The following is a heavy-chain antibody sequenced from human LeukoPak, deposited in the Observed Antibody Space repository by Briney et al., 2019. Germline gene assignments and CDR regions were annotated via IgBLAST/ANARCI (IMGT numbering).Heavy chain of an antibody. Sequence: PGGSLRLSCAASGFTYSSYAMSWVRQAPGKGLEWVSAISVSGGSTYYADSVKGRFTISRDNSKNTLYLQMNSLRAEDTAVYYCAKDDREYSSSWYFGYWGQGTLVTVSS. CDR2: ISVSGGST. CDR3: AKDDREYSSSWYFGY. CDR1: GFTYSSYA. V-gene: IGHV3-23*01. D-gene: IGHD6-13*01. J-gene: IGHJ4*02.